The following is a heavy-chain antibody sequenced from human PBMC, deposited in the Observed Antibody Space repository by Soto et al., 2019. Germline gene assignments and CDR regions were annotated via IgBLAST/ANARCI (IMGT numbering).Heavy chain of an antibody. D-gene: IGHD3-22*01. Sequence: GGSLRLRWAAAGFTFGSFAIRWVRQAPGKGLEWVAVISYDGSNKYYADSVKGRFTISRDNSKNTLYLQMNSLRAEDTAVYYCARGHPHYYDSSGPPRYYYGTDVRRHGTTVTVSS. CDR3: ARGHPHYYDSSGPPRYYYGTDV. CDR2: ISYDGSNK. CDR1: GFTFGSFA. V-gene: IGHV3-30-3*01. J-gene: IGHJ6*02.